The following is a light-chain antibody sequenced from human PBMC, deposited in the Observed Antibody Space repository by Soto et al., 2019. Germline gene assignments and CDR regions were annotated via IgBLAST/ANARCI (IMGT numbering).Light chain of an antibody. Sequence: IEMVQSPSALSASVGDTVTITCRASQKSSPWLAWYQQKPGQAPKLLMYDVSSLKRGVPSRFSGSGSGTEFTLTIISLQPEDFATYFCLQDFDYPWTFGQGTKVDIK. J-gene: IGKJ1*01. CDR1: QKSSPW. CDR2: DVS. CDR3: LQDFDYPWT. V-gene: IGKV1-5*01.